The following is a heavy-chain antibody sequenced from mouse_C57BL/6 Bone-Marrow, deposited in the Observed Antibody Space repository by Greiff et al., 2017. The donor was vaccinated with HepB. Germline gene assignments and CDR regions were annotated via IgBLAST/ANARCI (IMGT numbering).Heavy chain of an antibody. CDR3: ARYHRGLRYGGYYAMDY. CDR1: GFTFTDYY. CDR2: IRNKANGYTT. V-gene: IGHV7-3*01. Sequence: EVMLVESGGGLVQPGGSLSLSCAASGFTFTDYYMSWVRQPPGKALEWLGFIRNKANGYTTEYSASVKGRFTISRDNSQSILYLQMNALRAEDSATYYSARYHRGLRYGGYYAMDYWGQGTSVTASS. D-gene: IGHD1-1*01. J-gene: IGHJ4*01.